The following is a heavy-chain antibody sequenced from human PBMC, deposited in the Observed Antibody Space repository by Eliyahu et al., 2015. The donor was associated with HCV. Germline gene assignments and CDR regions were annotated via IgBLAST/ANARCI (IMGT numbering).Heavy chain of an antibody. D-gene: IGHD6-19*01. CDR3: ASGGGGIAVAGTGGWFDP. CDR1: GXSITTYX. J-gene: IGHJ5*02. Sequence: QVQLQESGPGLVKPSETLSLTCTVXGXSITTYXWSWXRQPPGKGLEWIGYIHYSGSTNYNPSLKSRVTISVDTSKNQFSLKLTSVTAADTAVYYCASGGGGIAVAGTGGWFDPWGQGTLVTVSS. V-gene: IGHV4-59*01. CDR2: IHYSGST.